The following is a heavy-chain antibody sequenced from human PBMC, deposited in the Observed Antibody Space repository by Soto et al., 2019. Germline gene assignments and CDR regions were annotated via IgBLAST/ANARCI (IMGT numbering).Heavy chain of an antibody. CDR3: ARVRQRVGYFYYYMDV. CDR2: ISAYNGNT. V-gene: IGHV1-18*01. CDR1: GYTFTNYV. J-gene: IGHJ6*03. D-gene: IGHD6-6*01. Sequence: QVQLLQSGAEVKKPGASVKVSCKASGYTFTNYVITWVRQAPGQGLEWVGWISAYNGNTHYRQRLQDRVTMTTDTSTSTYYMEVRGLRFDDTAVYYCARVRQRVGYFYYYMDVWGKGTTVTVSS.